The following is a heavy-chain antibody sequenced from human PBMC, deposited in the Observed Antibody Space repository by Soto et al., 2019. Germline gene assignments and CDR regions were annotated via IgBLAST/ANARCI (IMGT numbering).Heavy chain of an antibody. Sequence: GASVKVSCKASGGTFSSYAISWVRQAPGQGLEWMGGIIPIFGTANYAQKFQGRVTITADESTSTAYMELSSLRSEDTAVYYCARLEQAFYYSYSMDVWGQGTTVTVS. J-gene: IGHJ6*01. D-gene: IGHD6-13*01. CDR3: ARLEQAFYYSYSMDV. CDR1: GGTFSSYA. CDR2: IIPIFGTA. V-gene: IGHV1-69*13.